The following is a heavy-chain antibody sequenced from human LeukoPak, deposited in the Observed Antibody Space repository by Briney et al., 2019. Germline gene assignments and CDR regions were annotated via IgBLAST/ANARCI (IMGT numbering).Heavy chain of an antibody. D-gene: IGHD4-17*01. Sequence: ASVKVSCKASGYTFTSYGISWVRQAPGQGLEWIGWISAYNGNTNYAQKLQGRVTMTTDTSTSTAYMELRSLRSDDTAVYYCARGLAMTTDPYFDYWGQGTLVTVSS. CDR2: ISAYNGNT. V-gene: IGHV1-18*01. CDR3: ARGLAMTTDPYFDY. CDR1: GYTFTSYG. J-gene: IGHJ4*02.